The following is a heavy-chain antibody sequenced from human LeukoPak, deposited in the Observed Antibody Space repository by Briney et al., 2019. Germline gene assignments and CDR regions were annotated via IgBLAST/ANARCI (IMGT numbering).Heavy chain of an antibody. CDR1: GYTFTGYY. Sequence: EASVKVSCKASGYTFTGYYIHWVRQAPGQGLEWMGWINPNSGGTNYAQKFQGRVTMTRDTSISTALMELSRLRSDDTAVYYCARPLIARDAGYWGQGTLVTVSS. V-gene: IGHV1-2*02. D-gene: IGHD6-6*01. CDR2: INPNSGGT. CDR3: ARPLIARDAGY. J-gene: IGHJ4*02.